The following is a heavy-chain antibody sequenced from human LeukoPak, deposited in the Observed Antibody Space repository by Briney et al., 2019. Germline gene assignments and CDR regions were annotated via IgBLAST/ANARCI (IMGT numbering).Heavy chain of an antibody. CDR3: ARASGGPGSD. J-gene: IGHJ4*02. V-gene: IGHV3-48*01. CDR1: GFTFSSYS. Sequence: GGSLRLSCAASGFTFSSYSMNWVRQAPGKGLEWVSYISSSSSTIYYADSVKGRFTISRDNAKNSLYLQMNSLRGEATAVYYCARASGGPGSDWGQGTLVTVSS. CDR2: ISSSSSTI. D-gene: IGHD2-8*02.